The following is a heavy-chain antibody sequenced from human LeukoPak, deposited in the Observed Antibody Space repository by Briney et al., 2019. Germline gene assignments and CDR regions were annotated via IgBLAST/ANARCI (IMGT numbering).Heavy chain of an antibody. V-gene: IGHV3-53*01. CDR1: GFTVSTYY. J-gene: IGHJ4*02. CDR3: ARRLRYCTSTLCLLPFDY. D-gene: IGHD2-8*01. CDR2: IYSGGST. Sequence: PGGSLRLSCAASGFTVSTYYMTWVRQAPGKGLECVSVIYSGGSTYYADSVKVRFTVSRDNNTLYLQMNSLRAEDTAMYYCARRLRYCTSTLCLLPFDYWGQGTLVTVSS.